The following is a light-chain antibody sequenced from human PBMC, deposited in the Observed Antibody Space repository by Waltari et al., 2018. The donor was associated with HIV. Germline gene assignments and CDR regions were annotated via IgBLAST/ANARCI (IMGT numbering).Light chain of an antibody. CDR2: RNN. Sequence: QSVLTQTPSASGTPGQRVTISCSGSSSNIGSKYVYWYQQLPGTAPKLLIYRNNQRPSGVPDRFSGSKSGTSASLAISGLRSEDEADYYCAAWDNSLSVLVVFGGGTKLTVL. CDR3: AAWDNSLSVLVV. V-gene: IGLV1-47*01. CDR1: SSNIGSKY. J-gene: IGLJ2*01.